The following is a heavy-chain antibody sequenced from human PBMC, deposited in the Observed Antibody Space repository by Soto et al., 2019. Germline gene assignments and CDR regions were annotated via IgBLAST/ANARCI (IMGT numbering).Heavy chain of an antibody. CDR2: MNPNSGNT. CDR1: GYTFTSYD. Sequence: ASVKVSCKASGYTFTSYDINWVRQATGQGLEWMGWMNPNSGNTGYAQKFQGRVTMTRNTSISTAYMELSSLRSEDTAVYYCARVRIVAARRGSWFDPWGQGXLVTVYS. CDR3: ARVRIVAARRGSWFDP. J-gene: IGHJ5*02. D-gene: IGHD6-6*01. V-gene: IGHV1-8*01.